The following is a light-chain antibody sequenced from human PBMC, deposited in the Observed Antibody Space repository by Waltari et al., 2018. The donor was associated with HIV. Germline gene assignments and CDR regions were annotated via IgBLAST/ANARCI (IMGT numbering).Light chain of an antibody. CDR1: RSNIGSTT. Sequence: QSVLTQPPSASGTPGQRVTISCSGSRSNIGSTTVNWYQQVPGTAPKLLIYSNNERPSGVPDRFSGSKSGTSASLAINGLQSEDEADYYCLAWDVSLQGYVFGTGTKVTVL. V-gene: IGLV1-44*01. CDR3: LAWDVSLQGYV. CDR2: SNN. J-gene: IGLJ1*01.